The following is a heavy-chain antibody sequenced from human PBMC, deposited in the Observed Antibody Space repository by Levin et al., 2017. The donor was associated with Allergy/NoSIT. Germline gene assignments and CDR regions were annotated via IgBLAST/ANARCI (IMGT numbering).Heavy chain of an antibody. Sequence: GESLKISCAASGFTFSNYAMSWIRQAPGKGLEWVSALSASGDRTYYADSVKGRFTISRDNSKRTLYLQMNSLRAEDTAVYYCTKDTDVQQWLSAPYFDCWGQGTLVTVSS. J-gene: IGHJ4*02. CDR2: LSASGDRT. D-gene: IGHD6-19*01. CDR3: TKDTDVQQWLSAPYFDC. V-gene: IGHV3-23*01. CDR1: GFTFSNYA.